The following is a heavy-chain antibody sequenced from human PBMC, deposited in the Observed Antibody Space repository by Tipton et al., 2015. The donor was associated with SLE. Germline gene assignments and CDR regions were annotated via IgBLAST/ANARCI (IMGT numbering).Heavy chain of an antibody. CDR3: ARLGGWELHVFDY. J-gene: IGHJ4*02. CDR2: IYYSGST. CDR1: GGSISSSSYY. D-gene: IGHD1-26*01. Sequence: TLSLTCNVSGGSISSSSYYWGWIRQPPGKGLEWIGSIYYSGSTNYNPSLKSRVTISVDTSKNQFSLKLSSVTAADTAVYYCARLGGWELHVFDYWGQGTLVTVSS. V-gene: IGHV4-39*07.